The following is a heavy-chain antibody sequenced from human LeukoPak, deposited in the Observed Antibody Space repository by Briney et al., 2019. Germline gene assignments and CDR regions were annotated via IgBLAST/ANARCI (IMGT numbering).Heavy chain of an antibody. CDR2: ISAYNGNT. V-gene: IGHV1-18*01. CDR1: GYTFTSYA. CDR3: ARDSAYYGSGSNY. Sequence: ASVKVSCKASGYTFTSYAMHWVRQAPGQRLEWMGWISAYNGNTNYAQKLQGRVTMTTDTSTSTAYMELRSLRSDDTAVYYCARDSAYYGSGSNYWGQGTLVTVSS. J-gene: IGHJ4*02. D-gene: IGHD3-10*01.